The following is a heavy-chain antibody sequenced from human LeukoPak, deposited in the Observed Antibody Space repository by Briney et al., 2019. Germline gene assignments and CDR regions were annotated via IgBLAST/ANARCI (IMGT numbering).Heavy chain of an antibody. J-gene: IGHJ4*02. CDR3: ARDPSGYFNY. CDR1: GGSVSSGNYY. V-gene: IGHV4-61*01. CDR2: IYYSGST. D-gene: IGHD3-22*01. Sequence: PSETLSLTCSVSGGSVSSGNYYWSWIRQPPGKGLEWIGYIYYSGSTNYNPSLKSRVTISVDTPKNQFSLKLSSVTAADTAVYYCARDPSGYFNYWGQGTLAAVSS.